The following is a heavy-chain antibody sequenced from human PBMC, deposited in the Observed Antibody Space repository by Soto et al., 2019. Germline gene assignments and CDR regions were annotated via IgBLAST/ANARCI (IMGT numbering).Heavy chain of an antibody. CDR1: GFTFSNAW. CDR2: IKSKTDGGTT. Sequence: EVQLVESGGGLVKPGGSLRLSCAASGFTFSNAWMSWVRQAPGKGLEWVGRIKSKTDGGTTDYAAPVKGRFTISRDDSKNTLYLQMNSLKTEDTAVYYCTTDLFQDWITVTTFGWDWFDPWGQGTLVTVSS. J-gene: IGHJ5*02. D-gene: IGHD4-17*01. V-gene: IGHV3-15*01. CDR3: TTDLFQDWITVTTFGWDWFDP.